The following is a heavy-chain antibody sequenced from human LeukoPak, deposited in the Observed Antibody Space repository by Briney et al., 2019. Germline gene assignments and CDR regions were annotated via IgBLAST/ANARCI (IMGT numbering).Heavy chain of an antibody. J-gene: IGHJ6*03. Sequence: GGPLRLSCAASGFTFSSYSMIWVRQAPGKGLEWVSYISSSSSTIYYADSVKGRFTISRDNTKNSLYLQMNSLRAEDTAVYYCARDQTPPYYDFWSGYQYYYYYYMDVWGKGTTVTVSS. V-gene: IGHV3-48*04. CDR2: ISSSSSTI. CDR3: ARDQTPPYYDFWSGYQYYYYYYMDV. CDR1: GFTFSSYS. D-gene: IGHD3-3*01.